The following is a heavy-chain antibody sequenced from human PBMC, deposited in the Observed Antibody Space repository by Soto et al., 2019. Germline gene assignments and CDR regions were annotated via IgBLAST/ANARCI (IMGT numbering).Heavy chain of an antibody. CDR1: GYTFTSYD. Sequence: ASVKVSCKASGYTFTSYDINWVRQATGQGLEWMGWMNPNSGNTGYAQKFQGRVTMTRNTSISTAYMELSSLRSEDTAVYYCARSPLRGDFSSYYDFWCGGPYYYYGMDVWGKGSTVAASS. CDR2: MNPNSGNT. V-gene: IGHV1-8*01. CDR3: ARSPLRGDFSSYYDFWCGGPYYYYGMDV. D-gene: IGHD3-3*01. J-gene: IGHJ6*04.